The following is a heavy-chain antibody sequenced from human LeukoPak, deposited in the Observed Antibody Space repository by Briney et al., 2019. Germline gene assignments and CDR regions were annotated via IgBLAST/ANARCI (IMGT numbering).Heavy chain of an antibody. CDR2: IYHSGST. Sequence: SQALSLTCTVSGGSISSGGYYWSWIRQPPGKGLEWIGYIYHSGSTYYNPSLKSRVTISVDRSKNQFSLKLSSVTAADTAVYYCAREGIAARRYNWFDPWGQGTLVTVSS. J-gene: IGHJ5*02. CDR3: AREGIAARRYNWFDP. CDR1: GGSISSGGYY. V-gene: IGHV4-30-2*01. D-gene: IGHD6-6*01.